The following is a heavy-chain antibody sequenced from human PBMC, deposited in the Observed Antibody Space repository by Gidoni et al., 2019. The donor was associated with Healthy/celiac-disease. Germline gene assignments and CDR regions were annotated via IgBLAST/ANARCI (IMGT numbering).Heavy chain of an antibody. V-gene: IGHV1-18*04. CDR2: ISAYNGNT. CDR3: ARASYDFWSGPYKPPYYFDY. Sequence: QVQLVQSGAEVKKPGASVKVSCKASGYTFTSYGISWVRQAPGQGLEWMGWISAYNGNTNYAQKRQGRVTMTTDTSASTAYMELRSLRSDDTGVYYCARASYDFWSGPYKPPYYFDYWGQGTLVTVSS. CDR1: GYTFTSYG. J-gene: IGHJ4*02. D-gene: IGHD3-3*01.